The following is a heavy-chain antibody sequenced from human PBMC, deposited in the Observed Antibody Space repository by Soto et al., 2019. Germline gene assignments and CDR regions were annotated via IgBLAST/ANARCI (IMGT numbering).Heavy chain of an antibody. J-gene: IGHJ4*02. CDR3: ACLGGGTTVLDY. V-gene: IGHV5-10-1*01. CDR1: GNSFTSYW. Sequence: PXESLKVSWKCSGNSFTSYWISWVLQMPGKGLEWMGRIDPSDSYTNYSPSFQGHVTISADKSISTAYLQWSSLKASDTAMYYCACLGGGTTVLDYWGQGTLVTVSS. CDR2: IDPSDSYT. D-gene: IGHD4-4*01.